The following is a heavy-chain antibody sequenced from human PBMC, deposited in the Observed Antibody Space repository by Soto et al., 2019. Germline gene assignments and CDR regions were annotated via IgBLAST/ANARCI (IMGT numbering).Heavy chain of an antibody. CDR1: GGTFSSYA. V-gene: IGHV1-69*13. CDR2: IIPIFGTA. Sequence: GASVKVSCKASGGTFSSYAISWVRQAPGQGLEWMGGIIPIFGTANYAQKFQGRVTITADESTSTAYMELSSLRSEDTAVYYCARVIDSNSLGMDVWGQGTTVTVSS. CDR3: ARVIDSNSLGMDV. D-gene: IGHD4-4*01. J-gene: IGHJ6*02.